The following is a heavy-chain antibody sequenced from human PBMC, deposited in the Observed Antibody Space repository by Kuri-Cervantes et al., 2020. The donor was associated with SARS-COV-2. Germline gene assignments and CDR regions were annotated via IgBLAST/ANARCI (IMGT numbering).Heavy chain of an antibody. CDR3: AKDVINGGQWLVGGFDY. CDR2: ISGSGGST. J-gene: IGHJ4*02. D-gene: IGHD6-19*01. Sequence: GGSLRLSCAASGFTFSDYYMSWIRQAPGKGLEWVSAISGSGGSTYYADSVKGRFTNSRDNSKNTLYLQMNSLRAEDTAVYYCAKDVINGGQWLVGGFDYWGQGTLVTVSS. CDR1: GFTFSDYY. V-gene: IGHV3-23*01.